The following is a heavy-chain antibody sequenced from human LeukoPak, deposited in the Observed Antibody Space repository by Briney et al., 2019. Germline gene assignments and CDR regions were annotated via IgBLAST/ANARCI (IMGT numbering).Heavy chain of an antibody. CDR1: GVSISSYY. Sequence: SETLSLTCTVSGVSISSYYWSWIRQPPGKGLEWIGYIYYSGSTNYNPSLKSRVTISVDTSKNQFSLKLSSVTAADTAVYYCATTDYSSSWYEDYYYGMDVWGQGTTVTVSS. J-gene: IGHJ6*02. D-gene: IGHD6-13*01. V-gene: IGHV4-59*01. CDR2: IYYSGST. CDR3: ATTDYSSSWYEDYYYGMDV.